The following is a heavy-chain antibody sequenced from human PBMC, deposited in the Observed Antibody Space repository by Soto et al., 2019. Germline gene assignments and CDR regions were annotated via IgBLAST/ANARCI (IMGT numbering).Heavy chain of an antibody. V-gene: IGHV4-59*12. Sequence: SETLSLTCTVSGGSISSYYWSWIRQPPGKGLEWIGYIYYSGSTNYNPSLKSRVTISVDTSKNQFSLKLSSVTAADTAVYYCARENIVVVPAAPHLYYYYYMDVWGKGTTVTVSS. D-gene: IGHD2-2*01. J-gene: IGHJ6*03. CDR2: IYYSGST. CDR1: GGSISSYY. CDR3: ARENIVVVPAAPHLYYYYYMDV.